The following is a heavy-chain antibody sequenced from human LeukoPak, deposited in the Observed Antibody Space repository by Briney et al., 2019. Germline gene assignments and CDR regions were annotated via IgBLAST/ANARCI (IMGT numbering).Heavy chain of an antibody. V-gene: IGHV4-61*01. Sequence: PSETLSLTCTVSGGSVSSGSYYWSWIRQPPGKGLEWIGYIYYSGSTNYNPSLKSRVTISVDTSKNQFSLKLSSVTAADTAVYYCARGSMIVVVTNWGQGTLVTVS. J-gene: IGHJ4*02. CDR1: GGSVSSGSYY. D-gene: IGHD3-22*01. CDR3: ARGSMIVVVTN. CDR2: IYYSGST.